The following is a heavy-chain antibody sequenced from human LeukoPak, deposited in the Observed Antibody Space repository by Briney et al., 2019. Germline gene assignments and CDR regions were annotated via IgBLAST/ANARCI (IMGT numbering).Heavy chain of an antibody. J-gene: IGHJ5*02. CDR2: ISYDGSNK. Sequence: PGGSLRLSCAASGFNFSSFGMHWVRQAPGKGLEWVAVISYDGSNKYYADSVKGRFTISRDNSKNTLYLQMNSLRAEDTAVYYCAKEGRSSAKPRNWFDPWGQGTLVTVSS. CDR3: AKEGRSSAKPRNWFDP. CDR1: GFNFSSFG. D-gene: IGHD6-19*01. V-gene: IGHV3-30*18.